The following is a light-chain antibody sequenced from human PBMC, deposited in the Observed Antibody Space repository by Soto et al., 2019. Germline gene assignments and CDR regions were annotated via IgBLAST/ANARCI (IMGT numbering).Light chain of an antibody. CDR3: QQCFSTPLLT. CDR1: QSISTF. V-gene: IGKV1-39*01. J-gene: IGKJ4*01. CDR2: GAV. Sequence: DIQMTQSPSSLSASVGDRVTITCRASQSISTFLTWYQQKPGKAPKLLIYGAVNLESGVPSTFSVSGSGTDFTLTISSLQPEDFAPYYCQQCFSTPLLTFGGGTKVEIK.